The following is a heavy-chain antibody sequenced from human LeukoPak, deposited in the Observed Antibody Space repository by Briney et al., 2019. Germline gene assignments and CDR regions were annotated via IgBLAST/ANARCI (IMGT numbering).Heavy chain of an antibody. D-gene: IGHD3-10*01. Sequence: GGSLRLSCAASGFTFSSYAMSWVRQAPGKGLEWVSAISGSGGSTYYADSVKGRFTISKDNSKNTLYLQMNSLRPEDTAVYYCAKVGSEIDEYWGQGTLVTVSS. V-gene: IGHV3-23*01. J-gene: IGHJ4*02. CDR2: ISGSGGST. CDR1: GFTFSSYA. CDR3: AKVGSEIDEY.